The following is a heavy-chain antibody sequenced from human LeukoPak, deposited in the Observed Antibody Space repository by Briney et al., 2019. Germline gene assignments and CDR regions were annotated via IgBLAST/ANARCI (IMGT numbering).Heavy chain of an antibody. CDR1: GCTFSSDA. D-gene: IGHD6-19*01. Sequence: SVKVSCKTSGCTFSSDAISWVRQAPGLGLEWMGRVIPYLGIIDYAQKFQGRVTISADKSTNTAYMEMNSLTSEDTALYYCARDTAVAPTSNWFDPWGQGALVTVSS. CDR2: VIPYLGII. CDR3: ARDTAVAPTSNWFDP. V-gene: IGHV1-69*04. J-gene: IGHJ5*02.